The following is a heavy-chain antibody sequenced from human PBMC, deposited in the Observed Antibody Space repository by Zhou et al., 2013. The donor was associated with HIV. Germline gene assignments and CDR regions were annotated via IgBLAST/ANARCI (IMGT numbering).Heavy chain of an antibody. D-gene: IGHD2-21*02. Sequence: QVQLVQSGAEVKKPGASVKVSCKASGYTFTSYDINWVRQATGQGLEWMGWMNPNSGNTGYAQKFQGRVTMTRNTSISTAYMELSSLRSEDTAVYYCARWAVAVTAHNYGMDVWGQGDHGHRLL. CDR3: ARWAVAVTAHNYGMDV. CDR1: GYTFTSYD. J-gene: IGHJ6*02. V-gene: IGHV1-8*01. CDR2: MNPNSGNT.